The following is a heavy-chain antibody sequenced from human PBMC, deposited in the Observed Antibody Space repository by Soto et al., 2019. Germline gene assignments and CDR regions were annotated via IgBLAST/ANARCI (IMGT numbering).Heavy chain of an antibody. CDR1: GGSFSGYY. CDR2: INHSGST. V-gene: IGHV4-34*01. J-gene: IGHJ4*02. CDR3: AKDRGNYYAWGSYHYKGAPDH. D-gene: IGHD3-16*02. Sequence: SETLSLTCAVYGGSFSGYYWSWIRQPPGKGLEWIGEINHSGSTNYNPSLKSRVTISVDTSKNQFSLRAEDTAVYYCAKDRGNYYAWGSYHYKGAPDHWGQGTLVTVSS.